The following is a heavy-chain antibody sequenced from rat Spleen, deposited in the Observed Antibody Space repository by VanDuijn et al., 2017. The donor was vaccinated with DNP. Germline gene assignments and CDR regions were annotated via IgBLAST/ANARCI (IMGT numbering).Heavy chain of an antibody. Sequence: EVQLAESGGGLVQPGRSLKLSCAASGFTFSDYNMAWVRQAPKKGLEWVATIIYDGSGTYYRDSVKGRFTISRDNAKNTLYLQMDSLRSEDTATYYCTKLGDYWGQGVMVTVSS. J-gene: IGHJ2*01. CDR3: TKLGDY. CDR1: GFTFSDYN. V-gene: IGHV5S10*01. CDR2: IIYDGSGT.